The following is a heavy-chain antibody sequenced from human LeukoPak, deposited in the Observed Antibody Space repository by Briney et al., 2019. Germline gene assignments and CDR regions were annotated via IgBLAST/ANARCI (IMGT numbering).Heavy chain of an antibody. V-gene: IGHV3-30*18. Sequence: GGSLRLSCVASGFTFSTYGMHWVRQAPGKGLEWVAVMSYDGSDKYYADSVKGRFTISRDNSKNTLYLQMNSLRAEDTAVYYCAKGDCSTTSCYFDPWGQGTLVTVSS. CDR2: MSYDGSDK. CDR1: GFTFSTYG. J-gene: IGHJ5*02. CDR3: AKGDCSTTSCYFDP. D-gene: IGHD2-2*01.